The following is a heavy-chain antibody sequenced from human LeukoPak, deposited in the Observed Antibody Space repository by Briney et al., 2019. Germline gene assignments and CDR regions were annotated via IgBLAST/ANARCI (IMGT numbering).Heavy chain of an antibody. CDR2: IYSSGST. D-gene: IGHD1-26*01. CDR1: GDSITRGSYY. J-gene: IGHJ4*02. CDR3: ARRGLGATGSDY. V-gene: IGHV4-39*01. Sequence: KASETLSLTCTVSGDSITRGSYYWDCIRQPPGKGLDWIGSIYSSGSTYYSPSLKSRVTISVETSSNQFSLKLSSVTAADMAVYYCARRGLGATGSDYWGQGTLVTVSS.